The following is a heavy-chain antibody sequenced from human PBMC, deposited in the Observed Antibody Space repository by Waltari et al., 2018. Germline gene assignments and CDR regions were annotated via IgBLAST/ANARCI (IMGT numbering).Heavy chain of an antibody. CDR3: ARHNGNYYYAMDV. V-gene: IGHV3-7*01. CDR2: INQDGSDK. CDR1: GFTLSTVW. J-gene: IGHJ6*02. D-gene: IGHD1-20*01. Sequence: EVQLVESGGGLVLPGGSLRLSCDASGFTLSTVWMTWVRQAPGKGLEWVANINQDGSDKNYVDSVKGRFTISRDNARNSLYLQMNSLRAEDTAVYYCARHNGNYYYAMDVWGQGTTVTVSS.